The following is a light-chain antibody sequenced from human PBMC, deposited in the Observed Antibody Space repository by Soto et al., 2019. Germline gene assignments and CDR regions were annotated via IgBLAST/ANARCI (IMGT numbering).Light chain of an antibody. V-gene: IGKV1-39*01. CDR1: QNITNY. CDR2: DAS. CDR3: QQRYNWPIT. Sequence: DIQMTQSPSSLSASVGDTVTITCQASQNITNYLNWYQQKPGKAPKLLISDASSLQSGVPSRFSGSGSGRDFTLTISSLEPEDFSVYYCQQRYNWPITFGQGTKVDIK. J-gene: IGKJ1*01.